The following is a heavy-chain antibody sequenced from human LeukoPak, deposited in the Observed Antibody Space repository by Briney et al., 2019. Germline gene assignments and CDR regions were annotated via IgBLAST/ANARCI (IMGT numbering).Heavy chain of an antibody. CDR1: SYTFTSYG. Sequence: ASVKVSCKASSYTFTSYGISWVRQAPGQGLEWMGWISAYNGNTNYAQKLQGRVTMTTDTSTSTAYMELRSLRSDDTAVYYCARVARFFDAFDIWGQGTMVTVSS. CDR3: ARVARFFDAFDI. V-gene: IGHV1-18*01. CDR2: ISAYNGNT. J-gene: IGHJ3*02.